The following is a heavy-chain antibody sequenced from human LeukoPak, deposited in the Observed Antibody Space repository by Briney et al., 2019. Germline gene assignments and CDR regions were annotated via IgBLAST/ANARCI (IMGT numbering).Heavy chain of an antibody. CDR1: GYTFTSYG. D-gene: IGHD5-18*01. Sequence: ASVKVSCKASGYTFTSYGISWVRQAPGQGLEWMGWISAYNGNTNYAQKLQGRVTMTTDTSMSTAYMELRSLRSDDTAVYYCARGNGHTAMVLPGDYWGQGTLVTVSS. J-gene: IGHJ4*02. CDR3: ARGNGHTAMVLPGDY. CDR2: ISAYNGNT. V-gene: IGHV1-18*04.